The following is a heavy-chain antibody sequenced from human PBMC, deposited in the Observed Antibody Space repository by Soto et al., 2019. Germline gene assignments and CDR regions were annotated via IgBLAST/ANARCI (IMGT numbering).Heavy chain of an antibody. CDR3: ARRAWTGGMDV. CDR1: GFTFSSYD. J-gene: IGHJ6*02. Sequence: GGSLRLSCAASGFTFSSYDMHWVRQATGKGLEWVSAIGTAGDTYYPGSVKGRFTISRENAKNSLYLQMNSLRAEDTAVYYCARRAWTGGMDVWGQGTTVTVSS. V-gene: IGHV3-13*01. D-gene: IGHD3-3*01. CDR2: IGTAGDT.